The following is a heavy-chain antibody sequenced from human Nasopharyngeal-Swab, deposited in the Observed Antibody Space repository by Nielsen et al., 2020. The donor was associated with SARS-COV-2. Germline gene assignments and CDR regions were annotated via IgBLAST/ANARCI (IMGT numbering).Heavy chain of an antibody. CDR1: GSTFSSYR. V-gene: IGHV3-74*01. J-gene: IGHJ4*02. CDR2: INSDGSST. CDR3: HLRSGGSGDY. Sequence: GGPLRPSCAALGSTFSSYRLHWVRQAPGKGLVWVSRINSDGSSTSYADSVKGQFTISRDNAKNTLYLQMNGLRPEDTAVYCCHLRSGGSGDYWGQGTLVTVSS. D-gene: IGHD2-15*01.